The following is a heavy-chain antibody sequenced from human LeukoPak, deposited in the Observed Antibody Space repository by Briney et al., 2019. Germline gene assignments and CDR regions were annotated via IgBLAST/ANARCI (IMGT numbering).Heavy chain of an antibody. CDR3: ARYEIAMADSKIY. D-gene: IGHD6-19*01. CDR1: GFTFSNAW. CDR2: FKSKTDGGTT. J-gene: IGHJ4*02. V-gene: IGHV3-15*01. Sequence: GGSLRLSCAASGFTFSNAWMSWVRQAPGKGLEWVGRFKSKTDGGTTDYAAPVKGRFTISRDDSKNTLYLQMNSLRAEDTAIYYCARYEIAMADSKIYWGQGTLVTVSS.